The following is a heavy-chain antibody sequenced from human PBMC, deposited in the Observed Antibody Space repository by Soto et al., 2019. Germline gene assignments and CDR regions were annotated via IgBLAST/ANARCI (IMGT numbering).Heavy chain of an antibody. CDR1: GGSFSGYY. Sequence: SETLSLTCAVYGGSFSGYYWSWIRQPPGKGLEWIGEINHSGSTNYNPSLKSRVTISVDTSKNQFSLKLSSVTAADTAVYYCARGADGCSGGSCYSRYFDYWGQGTLVTVSS. J-gene: IGHJ4*02. CDR2: INHSGST. V-gene: IGHV4-34*01. D-gene: IGHD2-15*01. CDR3: ARGADGCSGGSCYSRYFDY.